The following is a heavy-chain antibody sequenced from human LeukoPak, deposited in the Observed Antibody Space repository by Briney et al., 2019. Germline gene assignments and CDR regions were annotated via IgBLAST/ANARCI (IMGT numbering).Heavy chain of an antibody. Sequence: GGSLRLSCVASGFTFRTYGLNWVRQAPGEGLEWVSSITDNGGSTYYADSVKGRFTISRDNSKNTLYLQMNSLRAEDTAVYYCAKDIVHVYYGDYLGYWGQGTLVTVSS. J-gene: IGHJ4*02. V-gene: IGHV3-23*01. CDR2: ITDNGGST. CDR3: AKDIVHVYYGDYLGY. CDR1: GFTFRTYG. D-gene: IGHD4-17*01.